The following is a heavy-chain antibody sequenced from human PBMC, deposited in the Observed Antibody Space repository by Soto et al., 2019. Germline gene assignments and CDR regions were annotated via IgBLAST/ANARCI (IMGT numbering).Heavy chain of an antibody. V-gene: IGHV3-33*01. J-gene: IGHJ4*02. CDR1: GFTFSSYG. D-gene: IGHD2-2*02. Sequence: GGSLRLSCAASGFTFSSYGMHWVRQAPGKGLEWVAVIWYDGSNKYYADSVKGRFTISRGNSKNTLYLQMNSLRAEDTAVYYCARGTSANIVVVPAAIRYWGQGTLVTVSS. CDR2: IWYDGSNK. CDR3: ARGTSANIVVVPAAIRY.